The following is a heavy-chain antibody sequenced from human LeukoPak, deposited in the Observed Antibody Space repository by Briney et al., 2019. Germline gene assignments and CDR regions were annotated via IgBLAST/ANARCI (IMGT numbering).Heavy chain of an antibody. CDR1: GFNFNRYG. V-gene: IGHV3-33*06. CDR2: IWYDGSNK. J-gene: IGHJ6*03. CDR3: PKGVYSSSPYYYYYYMDV. D-gene: IGHD6-6*01. Sequence: GGSLRLSCAAFGFNFNRYGMHWVRQAPGKGLEGVAVIWYDGSNKNSADSVKVRFTVPRDNSKNTLYLQMNSLRAEETAVYSCPKGVYSSSPYYYYYYMDVWVKGNTVTVSS.